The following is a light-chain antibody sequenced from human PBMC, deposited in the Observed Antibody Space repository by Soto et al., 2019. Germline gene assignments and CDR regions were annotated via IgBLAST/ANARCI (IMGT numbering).Light chain of an antibody. V-gene: IGLV2-14*01. CDR1: GYDVGNYDY. CDR3: SSYISGSTDYV. Sequence: QSALTQPASVSGSPGQSISISCTGSGYDVGNYDYVSWYQQYPGKAPKLILYDVNARPSGVSNRFSGSKSGNTASLTISGLQAEDEADYYCSSYISGSTDYVFGSGTKLTVL. CDR2: DVN. J-gene: IGLJ1*01.